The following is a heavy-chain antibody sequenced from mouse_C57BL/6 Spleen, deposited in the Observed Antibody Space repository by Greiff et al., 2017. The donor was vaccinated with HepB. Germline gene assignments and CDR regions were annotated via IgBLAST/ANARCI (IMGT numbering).Heavy chain of an antibody. J-gene: IGHJ2*01. CDR3: ARFPSTTVVATGNY. CDR2: IYPGDGDT. CDR1: GYAFSSYW. V-gene: IGHV1-80*01. Sequence: QVQLQQSGAELVKPGASVKISCKASGYAFSSYWMNWVKQRPGKGLEWIGQIYPGDGDTNYNGKFKGKATLTADKSSSTAYMQLSSLTSEDSAVYFCARFPSTTVVATGNYWGQGTTLTVSS. D-gene: IGHD1-1*01.